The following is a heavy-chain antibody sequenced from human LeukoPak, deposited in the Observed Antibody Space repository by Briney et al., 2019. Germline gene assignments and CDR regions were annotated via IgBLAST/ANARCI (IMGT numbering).Heavy chain of an antibody. CDR3: ARDLGQYYDTSDNWFDP. CDR1: GFTFSSYS. CDR2: ISSSSSYI. Sequence: GGSLRLSCAASGFTFSSYSVNWVRQAPGKGLEWVSSISSSSSYIYYADSVKGRFTISRDNAKNSLYLQMNSLRVEDTAVYYCARDLGQYYDTSDNWFDPWGQGTLVTVSS. V-gene: IGHV3-21*01. D-gene: IGHD3-22*01. J-gene: IGHJ5*02.